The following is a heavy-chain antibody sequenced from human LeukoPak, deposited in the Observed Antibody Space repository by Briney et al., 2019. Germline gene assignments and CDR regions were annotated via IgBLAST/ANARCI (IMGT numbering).Heavy chain of an antibody. D-gene: IGHD6-13*01. Sequence: GGSLRLPCAASRFTFSSYSMNWVRQAPGKGLAWVSYISSSSSTIYYADSVKGRFTISRDNAKNSLYLQMNSLRAEDTALYYCAKDIAVRRYSSSWGNFDYWGQGTLVTVSS. CDR3: AKDIAVRRYSSSWGNFDY. J-gene: IGHJ4*02. CDR2: ISSSSSTI. V-gene: IGHV3-48*01. CDR1: RFTFSSYS.